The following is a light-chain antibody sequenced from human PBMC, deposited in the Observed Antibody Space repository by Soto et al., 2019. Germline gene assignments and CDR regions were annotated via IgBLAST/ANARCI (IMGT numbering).Light chain of an antibody. V-gene: IGKV3-15*01. CDR2: GAS. J-gene: IGKJ5*01. Sequence: EIVMTQSPATLSVSRGRRATLSCRASQSISNNVAWYQQKPGQAPRLLIYGASTRATDIPARFSGSWSGTEFTLTISSLEPEDFAVYYCQQRSNWSFGQGTRLE. CDR3: QQRSNWS. CDR1: QSISNN.